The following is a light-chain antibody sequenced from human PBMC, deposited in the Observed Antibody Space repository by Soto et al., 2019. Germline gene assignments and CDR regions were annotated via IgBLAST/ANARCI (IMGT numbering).Light chain of an antibody. CDR3: SSHAVNYNFV. CDR2: EVT. Sequence: QSVLTQPTSVSGSPGQSITISCTGNHNDIGDSNRVSWYQQHPGKAPELMIYEVTKRPLGVPDRFSGSKSGDTASLTVSGLQAEDEADYYCSSHAVNYNFVFGGGTKVTVL. J-gene: IGLJ2*01. V-gene: IGLV2-8*01. CDR1: HNDIGDSNR.